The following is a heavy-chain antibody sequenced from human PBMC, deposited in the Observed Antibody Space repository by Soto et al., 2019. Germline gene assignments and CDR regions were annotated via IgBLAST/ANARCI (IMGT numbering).Heavy chain of an antibody. Sequence: GGSLRLSCAASGFTFSSYSMNWVRQAPGKGLEWVSSISSSSSYIYYADAMKGRFTISRDNAKNSLYLQMNSLRAEATAVYYCARDLWPDSIPYYFDYWGQGTLVTVSS. D-gene: IGHD3-3*02. V-gene: IGHV3-21*01. CDR1: GFTFSSYS. CDR3: ARDLWPDSIPYYFDY. J-gene: IGHJ4*02. CDR2: ISSSSSYI.